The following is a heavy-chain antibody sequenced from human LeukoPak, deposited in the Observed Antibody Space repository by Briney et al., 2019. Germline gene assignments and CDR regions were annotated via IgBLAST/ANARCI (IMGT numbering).Heavy chain of an antibody. D-gene: IGHD6-6*01. J-gene: IGHJ4*02. CDR3: ARDVEYSSSSSLDY. Sequence: SVKVSCKASGYTFTSYYMHWVRQAPGQGLEWMGRIIPILGIANYAQKFQGRVTITADKSTSTAYMELSSLRSEDTAVYYCARDVEYSSSSSLDYWGQGTLVTVSS. V-gene: IGHV1-69*04. CDR2: IIPILGIA. CDR1: GYTFTSYY.